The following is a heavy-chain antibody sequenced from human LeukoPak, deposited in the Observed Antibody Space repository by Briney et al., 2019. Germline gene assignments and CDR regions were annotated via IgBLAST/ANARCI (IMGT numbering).Heavy chain of an antibody. D-gene: IGHD3-10*01. J-gene: IGHJ4*02. CDR3: ARADGSGGYGH. Sequence: SQTLSLTCAISGDXVSSNSAAWSWIRQSPSRCLEWLGRTYYRSKWSNDYAVSVKSRVTINPDTSKNQFSLQLNSVTPEDTAVYYCARADGSGGYGHWGQGTLVTVSS. CDR2: TYYRSKWSN. CDR1: GDXVSSNSAA. V-gene: IGHV6-1*01.